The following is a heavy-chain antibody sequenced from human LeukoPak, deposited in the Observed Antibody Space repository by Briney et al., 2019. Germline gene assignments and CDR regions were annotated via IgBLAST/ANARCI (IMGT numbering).Heavy chain of an antibody. CDR1: GFTFSSYG. J-gene: IGHJ4*02. Sequence: GGSLRLSCAASGFTFSSYGMHWVRQAPGKGLEWVAVISYDGSNKYYADSVKGRFTISRDNSKNTLYLQMNSLRAEDMAVYYCAKDPNPQQPDYFDYWGQGTLVTVSS. CDR3: AKDPNPQQPDYFDY. CDR2: ISYDGSNK. V-gene: IGHV3-30*18. D-gene: IGHD6-13*01.